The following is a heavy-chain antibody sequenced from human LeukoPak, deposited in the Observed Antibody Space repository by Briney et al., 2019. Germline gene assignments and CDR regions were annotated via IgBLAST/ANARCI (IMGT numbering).Heavy chain of an antibody. CDR3: ARGAAAHIRIAARPMSAYYMDV. CDR2: IYYGRGT. V-gene: IGHV4-39*07. D-gene: IGHD6-6*01. CDR1: GGSITSNNYY. Sequence: SETLSLTCAVSGGSITSNNYYWGWIRQPPGKGLEYIGSIYYGRGTYYNQSLKSRVAISLDTSKNQFSLKLSSVTAADTAVYYCARGAAAHIRIAARPMSAYYMDVWGKGTTVTVSS. J-gene: IGHJ6*03.